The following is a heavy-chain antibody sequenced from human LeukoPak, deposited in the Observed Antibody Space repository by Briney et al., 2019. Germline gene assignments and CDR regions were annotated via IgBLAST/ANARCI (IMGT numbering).Heavy chain of an antibody. CDR1: GGTFSSYA. V-gene: IGHV1-69*01. CDR3: ARVEMATIVGGYYFDY. D-gene: IGHD5-24*01. J-gene: IGHJ4*02. Sequence: KISCKASGGTFSSYAISWVRQAPGQGLEWMGGIIPIFGTANYAQKFQGRVTITADESTSTAYMELSSLRSEDTAVYYCARVEMATIVGGYYFDYWGQGTLVTVSS. CDR2: IIPIFGTA.